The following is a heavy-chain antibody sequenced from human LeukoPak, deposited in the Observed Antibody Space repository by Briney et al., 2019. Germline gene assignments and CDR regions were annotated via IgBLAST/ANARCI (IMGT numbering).Heavy chain of an antibody. CDR3: ARVSGHLNFDY. J-gene: IGHJ4*02. CDR2: TYSGGST. D-gene: IGHD1-26*01. V-gene: IGHV3-66*02. Sequence: GGSLRLSCAASGFTVSSNYMSWVRQAPGKGLEWVSVTYSGGSTYYADSVKGRFTISRDNSKNTLYLQMNSLRAEDTAVYYCARVSGHLNFDYWGQGTLVTVSS. CDR1: GFTVSSNY.